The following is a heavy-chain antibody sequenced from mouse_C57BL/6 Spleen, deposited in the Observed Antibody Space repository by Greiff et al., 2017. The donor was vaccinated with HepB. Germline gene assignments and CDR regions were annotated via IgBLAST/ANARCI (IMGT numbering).Heavy chain of an antibody. V-gene: IGHV3-6*01. CDR3: ARRYYLDY. Sequence: EVHLVESGPGLVKPSQSLSLTCSVTGYSITSGYYWNWIRQFPGNKLEWMGYISYDGSNNYNPSLKNRISITRDTSKNQFFLKLNSVTTEDTATYYCARRYYLDYWGQGTSVTVSS. CDR2: ISYDGSN. J-gene: IGHJ4*01. CDR1: GYSITSGYY. D-gene: IGHD1-1*02.